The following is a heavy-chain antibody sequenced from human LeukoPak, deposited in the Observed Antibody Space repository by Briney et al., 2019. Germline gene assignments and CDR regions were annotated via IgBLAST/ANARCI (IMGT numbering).Heavy chain of an antibody. V-gene: IGHV3-7*03. D-gene: IGHD6-13*01. CDR3: ARPRDSGWSKTWDY. J-gene: IGHJ4*02. CDR2: IKQDGSEE. Sequence: GGSLRLSCAGSGFTFVSYWMTWVRQAPGKGLEWVANIKQDGSEEYYVDSVKGRFTISRDNAQNSLYLQMNSLRAEDTAVYYCARPRDSGWSKTWDYWGQGTLVTVSS. CDR1: GFTFVSYW.